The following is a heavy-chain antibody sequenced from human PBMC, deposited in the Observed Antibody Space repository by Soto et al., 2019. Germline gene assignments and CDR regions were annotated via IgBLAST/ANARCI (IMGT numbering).Heavy chain of an antibody. Sequence: GGSLRLSCAASGFTFSSYTMAWVRQAPGKGLEWVSSISGSGGSSYYADSVQGRFTISRDNYKNTVSLQMNSLRAEDTATYYCARRSVSETNYFDPWGQGILVTVSS. CDR3: ARRSVSETNYFDP. J-gene: IGHJ5*02. V-gene: IGHV3-23*01. CDR2: ISGSGGSS. CDR1: GFTFSSYT.